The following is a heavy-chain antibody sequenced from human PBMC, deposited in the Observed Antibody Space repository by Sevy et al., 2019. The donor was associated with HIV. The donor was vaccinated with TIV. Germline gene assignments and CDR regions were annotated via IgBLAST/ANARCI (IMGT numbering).Heavy chain of an antibody. CDR2: IYHNGGA. D-gene: IGHD3-16*01. CDR1: GYSITSGYY. J-gene: IGHJ4*02. V-gene: IGHV4-38-2*01. CDR3: ARVSGGNDF. Sequence: SETLSLTCVVSGYSITSGYYWGWIRQPPGKGLEWIASIYHNGGAFYNPSLESRLTLSVDTSKNQISLRLRSVTAADTAMYYCARVSGGNDFLGQGTLVTVSS.